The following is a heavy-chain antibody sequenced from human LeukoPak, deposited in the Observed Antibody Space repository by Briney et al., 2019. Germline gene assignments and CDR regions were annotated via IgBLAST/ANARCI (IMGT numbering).Heavy chain of an antibody. CDR3: ARGPTISETGYFDY. CDR2: INHRGDT. J-gene: IGHJ4*03. CDR1: GGSFSAYY. D-gene: IGHD1-1*01. V-gene: IGHV4-34*01. Sequence: PSETLPLTCAVYGGSFSAYYWSWIRQSPGKGLEWIAEINHRGDTNYNPPVKSRVTISVDTSKNQFSLKVRSLTAADTAVYYCARGPTISETGYFDYWGQGTLVTVSS.